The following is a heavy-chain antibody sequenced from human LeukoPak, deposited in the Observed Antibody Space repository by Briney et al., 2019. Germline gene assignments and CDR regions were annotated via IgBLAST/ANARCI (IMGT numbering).Heavy chain of an antibody. D-gene: IGHD6-19*01. CDR2: INPNSGGT. CDR3: ARVRIAVAGKYYFDY. V-gene: IGHV1-2*02. J-gene: IGHJ4*02. CDR1: GYTFTGYY. Sequence: ASVKVSCKASGYTFTGYYMHWVRQAPGQGLEWMGWINPNSGGTNYAQKFQGRVTMARDTSISTAYMELSRLRSDDTAVYYCARVRIAVAGKYYFDYWGQGTLVTVSS.